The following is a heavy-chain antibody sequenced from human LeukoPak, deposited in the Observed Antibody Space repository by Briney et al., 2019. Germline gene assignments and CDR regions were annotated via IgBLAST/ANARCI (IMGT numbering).Heavy chain of an antibody. J-gene: IGHJ3*02. CDR1: GYTFASYY. D-gene: IGHD3-3*01. V-gene: IGHV1-46*01. Sequence: ASVKVSCKASGYTFASYYMHWVRQAPGQGLEWMGIINPSGGSPSYAQKFQGRVTMTRDMSTSTVYMKLSSLRSEDTAVYYCARAERVTIFGVVKSRETPHAFDIWGQGTMVTVSS. CDR2: INPSGGSP. CDR3: ARAERVTIFGVVKSRETPHAFDI.